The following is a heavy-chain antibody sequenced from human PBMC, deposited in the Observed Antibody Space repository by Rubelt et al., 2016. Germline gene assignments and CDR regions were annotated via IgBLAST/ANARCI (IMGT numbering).Heavy chain of an antibody. CDR3: ARNIRGIAAAGNNGFDP. D-gene: IGHD6-13*01. CDR2: IYYSGST. Sequence: VQESGPGLVKPSQTLSLTCTVSGGSISSGGYYWSWIRQHPGKGLEWIGYIYYSGSTYYNPSLKSRVTISVDTSKNHFSLKLSSGTAADTAVYYCARNIRGIAAAGNNGFDPWGQGTLVTVSS. J-gene: IGHJ5*02. CDR1: GGSISSGGYY. V-gene: IGHV4-31*03.